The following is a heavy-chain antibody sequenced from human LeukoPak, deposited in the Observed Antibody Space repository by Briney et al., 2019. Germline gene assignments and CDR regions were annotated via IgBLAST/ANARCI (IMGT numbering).Heavy chain of an antibody. CDR3: ARVGPRVRSYYFDY. J-gene: IGHJ4*02. Sequence: SETLSLTCAVYGGSFSGYYWSWIRQPPGKGLEWVGEINHSGSTNYNPSLKSRVTISVDTSKNQFSLKLSSVTAADTAVYYCARVGPRVRSYYFDYWGQGTLVTVSS. CDR2: INHSGST. V-gene: IGHV4-34*01. D-gene: IGHD1-26*01. CDR1: GGSFSGYY.